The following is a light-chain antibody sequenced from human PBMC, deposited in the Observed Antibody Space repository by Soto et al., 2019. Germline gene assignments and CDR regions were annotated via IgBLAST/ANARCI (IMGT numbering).Light chain of an antibody. Sequence: QSVLTQPPSVSGAPGRRVTISSTGSTLNIGAGYDVHWYQQLPGTAPKLLIYGNSNRPSGVPDRFSGSKSGTSASLAITGLQAEDEADYYCQSYDSSLSGSYVFGTGTKLTVL. V-gene: IGLV1-40*01. CDR2: GNS. CDR3: QSYDSSLSGSYV. CDR1: TLNIGAGYD. J-gene: IGLJ1*01.